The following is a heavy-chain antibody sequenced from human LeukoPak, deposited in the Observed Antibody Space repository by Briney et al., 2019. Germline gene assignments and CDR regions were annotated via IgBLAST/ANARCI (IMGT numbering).Heavy chain of an antibody. V-gene: IGHV4-4*07. CDR2: IYTSGTT. D-gene: IGHD6-13*01. J-gene: IGHJ6*03. CDR1: GRSISSYY. Sequence: SETLSLICTVSGRSISSYYWSWIRQPAGKGLEWIGRIYTSGTTTSNPSPKGPVPISVDTSKNQFSLKLSSVTAADTAVYYCARSVPALGYSSSWYWADYYYYYMDVWGKGTTVTISS. CDR3: ARSVPALGYSSSWYWADYYYYYMDV.